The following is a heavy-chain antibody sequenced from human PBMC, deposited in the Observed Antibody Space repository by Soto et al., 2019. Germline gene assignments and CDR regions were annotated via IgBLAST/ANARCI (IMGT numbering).Heavy chain of an antibody. CDR2: LIPIFGTA. CDR3: ARGAYDFWSGYSAHNNWFDP. CDR1: GGTFSSYA. D-gene: IGHD3-3*01. Sequence: QVQLVQSGAEVKQPGSSVKVSCKASGGTFSSYAISWVRQAPGQGLEWMGGLIPIFGTANYAQKFQGRVTITADEATSTAYMELSSLRSEDTAVYYCARGAYDFWSGYSAHNNWFDPWGQGTLVTVSS. V-gene: IGHV1-69*01. J-gene: IGHJ5*02.